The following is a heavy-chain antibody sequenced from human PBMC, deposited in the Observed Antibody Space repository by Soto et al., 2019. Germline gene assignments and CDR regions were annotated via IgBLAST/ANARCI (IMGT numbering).Heavy chain of an antibody. V-gene: IGHV3-30*18. Sequence: VQLVESGGGVVQPGGSLRLSCAASGFTFSSYGMHWVRQAPGKGLEWMAVISYDGTNKYYADSVKGRFTISRDKSNNTLHLHMNSLRAEDTAVYYCAKSKLASHYDYYYGMDCWGQGTTVTVSS. CDR2: ISYDGTNK. CDR3: AKSKLASHYDYYYGMDC. D-gene: IGHD6-6*01. J-gene: IGHJ6*02. CDR1: GFTFSSYG.